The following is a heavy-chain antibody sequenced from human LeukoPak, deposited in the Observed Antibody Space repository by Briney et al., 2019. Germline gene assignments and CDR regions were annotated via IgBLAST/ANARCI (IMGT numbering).Heavy chain of an antibody. D-gene: IGHD2-21*01. CDR1: GYTFTSYG. J-gene: IGHJ4*02. Sequence: ASVKVSCTASGYTFTSYGISWVRQAPGQGLEWMGWINTNTGNPTYAQGFTGRFVFSLDTSVSTAYLQISSLKAEDTAVYYCARSGVGYSFDYWGQGTLVTVSS. CDR2: INTNTGNP. V-gene: IGHV7-4-1*02. CDR3: ARSGVGYSFDY.